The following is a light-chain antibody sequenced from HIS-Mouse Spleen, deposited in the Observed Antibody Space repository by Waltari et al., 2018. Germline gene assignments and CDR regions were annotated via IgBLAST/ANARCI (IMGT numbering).Light chain of an antibody. CDR3: QQYYSTPPLT. V-gene: IGKV4-1*01. CDR2: WAS. CDR1: QSVLYSSNNKNY. J-gene: IGKJ4*01. Sequence: DIVMTQSPDSLAVSLGERATINCKSSQSVLYSSNNKNYLAWYQQKPGQPPKLLIYWASTREPGVTDRLSGSGSGTDFTLTISSLQAEDVAVYYCQQYYSTPPLTFGGGTKVEIK.